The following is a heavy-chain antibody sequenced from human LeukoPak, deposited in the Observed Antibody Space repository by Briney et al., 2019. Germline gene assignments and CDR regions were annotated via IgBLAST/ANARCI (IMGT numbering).Heavy chain of an antibody. J-gene: IGHJ4*02. Sequence: GGSLRLSCAAPGFTFDDYAMHWVRQAPGKGLEWVSGISWNSGSIGYADSVKGRFTISRDNAKSSLYLQMNSLRAEDTALYYCAKGRYYYGSGSSQHFDYWGQGTLVTVSS. CDR1: GFTFDDYA. CDR3: AKGRYYYGSGSSQHFDY. V-gene: IGHV3-9*01. D-gene: IGHD3-10*01. CDR2: ISWNSGSI.